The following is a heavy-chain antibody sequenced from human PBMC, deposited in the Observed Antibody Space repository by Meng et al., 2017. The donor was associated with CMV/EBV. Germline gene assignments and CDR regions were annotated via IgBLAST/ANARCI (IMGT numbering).Heavy chain of an antibody. CDR1: GYTFTSYG. J-gene: IGHJ3*02. V-gene: IGHV1-8*02. D-gene: IGHD2-2*01. Sequence: ASVKVSCKASGYTFTSYGISWVRQATGQGLEWMGWMNPNSGKTGYAQKFQGRVTMTRNTSISTAYMELSSLRSEDTAVYSCARGADIVVVPAATDAFDIWGQGTMVTVSS. CDR3: ARGADIVVVPAATDAFDI. CDR2: MNPNSGKT.